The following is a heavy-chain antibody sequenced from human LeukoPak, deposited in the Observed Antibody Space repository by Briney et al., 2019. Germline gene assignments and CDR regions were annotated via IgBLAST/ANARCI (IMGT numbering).Heavy chain of an antibody. CDR2: IKQDGSEI. D-gene: IGHD2-2*01. V-gene: IGHV3-7*03. Sequence: GGSLRLSCAASGFTFSSYWMSWVRQAPGKGLEWVANIKQDGSEIYYVGSVKGRFTISRDNAKNSLYLQMSYLRAEDTAVYYCVRAAPGDCSSTSCSLFDNWGQGILVTVSS. CDR3: VRAAPGDCSSTSCSLFDN. CDR1: GFTFSSYW. J-gene: IGHJ4*02.